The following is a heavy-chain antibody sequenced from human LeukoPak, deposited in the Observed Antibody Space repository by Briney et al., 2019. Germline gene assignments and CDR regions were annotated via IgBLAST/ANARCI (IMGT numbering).Heavy chain of an antibody. V-gene: IGHV1-2*02. D-gene: IGHD1-26*01. CDR2: INPNSGGT. J-gene: IGHJ6*03. CDR3: AREGSYSHYYYTDV. CDR1: GYTFTGYY. Sequence: GASVKVSCKASGYTFTGYYMHWVRQAPGQGLEWMGWINPNSGGTNYAQKFQGRVTMTRDTSISTAYMELSRLRSDDTAVYYCAREGSYSHYYYTDVWGKGTTVTVSS.